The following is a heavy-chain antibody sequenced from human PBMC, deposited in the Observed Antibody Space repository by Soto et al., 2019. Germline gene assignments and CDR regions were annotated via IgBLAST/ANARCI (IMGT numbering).Heavy chain of an antibody. Sequence: SETLSLTCTVSSDCISRYYWSWIRQPPGKGLEWIGYIYYTGITNSNPSLRSRLTMSVDASQNQFSMKLNSVTAADTAVYYCARGGDGYPPSFFDYWGLGTMVTVYS. CDR3: ARGGDGYPPSFFDY. CDR1: SDCISRYY. J-gene: IGHJ4*02. D-gene: IGHD5-18*01. V-gene: IGHV4-59*01. CDR2: IYYTGIT.